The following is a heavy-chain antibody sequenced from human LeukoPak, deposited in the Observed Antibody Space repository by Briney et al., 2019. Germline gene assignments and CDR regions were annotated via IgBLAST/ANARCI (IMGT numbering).Heavy chain of an antibody. J-gene: IGHJ4*02. CDR2: IYYSGST. D-gene: IGHD3-22*01. CDR1: GGSISSYY. V-gene: IGHV4-59*08. Sequence: SETLSLTCTVSGGSISSYYWSWIRQPPGKGLEWIGYIYYSGSTNYNPSLKSRVNISVDTSNNQFSLKLSSVTAADTAVYYCARNISPTDYYGSSGFHYWGQGTLVTVSS. CDR3: ARNISPTDYYGSSGFHY.